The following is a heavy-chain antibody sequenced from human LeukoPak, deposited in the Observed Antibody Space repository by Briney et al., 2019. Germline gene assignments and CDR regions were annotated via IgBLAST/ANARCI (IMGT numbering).Heavy chain of an antibody. CDR2: FDPEDGET. J-gene: IGHJ6*02. CDR1: GYTLTELS. Sequence: ASVKVSCKVSGYTLTELSMHWVRQAPGKGLEWMGGFDPEDGETIYAQKFQGRVTMTRDTSTSTVYMELSSLRSEDTAVYYCAREGRPSYYGMDVWGQGTTVTVSS. D-gene: IGHD6-6*01. V-gene: IGHV1-24*01. CDR3: AREGRPSYYGMDV.